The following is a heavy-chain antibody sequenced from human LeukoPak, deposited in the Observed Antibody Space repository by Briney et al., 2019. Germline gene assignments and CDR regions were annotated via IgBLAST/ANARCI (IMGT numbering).Heavy chain of an antibody. CDR2: ISYDGSNK. CDR3: AKELRGYSYGLRNNWFDP. CDR1: GFTFSSYG. D-gene: IGHD5-18*01. J-gene: IGHJ5*02. Sequence: GGPLRLSCAASGFTFSSYGMHWVRQAPGKGLEWVAVISYDGSNKYYADSVKGRFTISRDNSKNTLYLQMNSLRAEDTAVYYCAKELRGYSYGLRNNWFDPWGQGTLVTVSS. V-gene: IGHV3-30*18.